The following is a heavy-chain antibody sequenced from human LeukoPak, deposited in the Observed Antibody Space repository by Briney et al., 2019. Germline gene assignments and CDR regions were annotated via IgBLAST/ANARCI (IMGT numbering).Heavy chain of an antibody. D-gene: IGHD4-17*01. J-gene: IGHJ4*02. CDR1: GFTFSSYE. CDR2: ISSSGSTI. Sequence: QPGGSLRLSCAASGFTFSSYEMNWVRQAPGKGLEWVSYISSSGSTIYYADSVKGRFTISRDNAKNSLYLQMNSLRAEDTAVYYCARVYGDSPRRYYFDYWGQGTLVTVSS. CDR3: ARVYGDSPRRYYFDY. V-gene: IGHV3-48*03.